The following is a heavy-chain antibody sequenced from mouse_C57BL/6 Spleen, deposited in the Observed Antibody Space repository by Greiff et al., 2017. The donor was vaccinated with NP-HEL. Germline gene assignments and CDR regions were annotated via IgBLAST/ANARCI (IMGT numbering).Heavy chain of an antibody. J-gene: IGHJ4*01. CDR1: GYTFTSYW. CDR3: ARGLSYYAMDY. V-gene: IGHV1-69*01. CDR2: IDPSDSYT. Sequence: QVQLQQPGAELVMPGASVKLSCKASGYTFTSYWMHWVKQRPGQGLEWIGEIDPSDSYTNYNQKFKGKSTLTVDKSSSTAYMQLSSLTSEDSAVYYCARGLSYYAMDYWGQGTSVTVSS. D-gene: IGHD1-3*01.